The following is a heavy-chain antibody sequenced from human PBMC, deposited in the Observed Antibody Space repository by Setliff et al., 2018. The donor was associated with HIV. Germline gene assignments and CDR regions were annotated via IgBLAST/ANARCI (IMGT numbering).Heavy chain of an antibody. CDR3: AREFPSGMGPWTCYLDY. V-gene: IGHV1-24*01. CDR2: FVPEDGAT. D-gene: IGHD1-26*01. Sequence: ASVKVSCKPSGYTLTELSRSWVRQAPGKGLEWMGGFVPEDGATIYAQKFQGRVTMTEDTSTDTAYMGLSSLRSEDTAEYYGAREFPSGMGPWTCYLDYWGQGSLVTVSS. J-gene: IGHJ4*02. CDR1: GYTLTELS.